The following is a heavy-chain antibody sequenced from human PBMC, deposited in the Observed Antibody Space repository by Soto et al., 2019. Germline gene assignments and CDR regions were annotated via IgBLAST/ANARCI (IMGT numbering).Heavy chain of an antibody. J-gene: IGHJ6*02. V-gene: IGHV3-33*01. CDR3: AREGFRYCSSTSCLGGMDV. CDR2: IWYDGSNK. D-gene: IGHD2-2*01. CDR1: GFTFSSYG. Sequence: GGSLRLSCAASGFTFSSYGMHWVRQAPGKGLEWVAVIWYDGSNKYYADSVKGRFTISRDNSKNTLYLQMNSLRAEDTAVYYCAREGFRYCSSTSCLGGMDVWGQGTTVTVSS.